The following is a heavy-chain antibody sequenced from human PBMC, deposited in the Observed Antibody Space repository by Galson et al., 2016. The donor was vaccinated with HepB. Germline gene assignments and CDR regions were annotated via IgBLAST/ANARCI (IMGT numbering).Heavy chain of an antibody. J-gene: IGHJ6*02. Sequence: SLRLSCAASGLSVSDAYMNWVRQAPGKGLEWVSVLYAGGETYYADSLRGRFTISRDNSKNILYLQMNSLRVEDTAVYYCARDPSLRNGKNVWGQGTTVTVSS. V-gene: IGHV3-66*01. CDR2: LYAGGET. CDR1: GLSVSDAY. CDR3: ARDPSLRNGKNV.